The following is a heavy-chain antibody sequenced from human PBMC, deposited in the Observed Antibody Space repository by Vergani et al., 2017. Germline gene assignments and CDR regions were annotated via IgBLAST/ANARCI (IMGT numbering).Heavy chain of an antibody. V-gene: IGHV4-59*01. CDR2: IYYSGST. Sequence: QVQLQESGPGLVKPSETLSLTCTVSGGSISSYYWSWIRQPPGKGLEWIGYIYYSGSTNYKPSLKSRVTISVDTSKNQFSLKLSSVTAADTAVYYCARKDSSSWYGGGNWFDPWGQGTLVTVSS. CDR3: ARKDSSSWYGGGNWFDP. D-gene: IGHD6-13*01. J-gene: IGHJ5*02. CDR1: GGSISSYY.